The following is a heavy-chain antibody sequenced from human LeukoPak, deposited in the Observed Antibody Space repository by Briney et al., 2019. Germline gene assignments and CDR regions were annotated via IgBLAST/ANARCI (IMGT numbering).Heavy chain of an antibody. J-gene: IGHJ4*02. D-gene: IGHD2-2*01. CDR1: GYTFTAYY. Sequence: GASVKVSCKASGYTFTAYYMHWVRQAPGQGLEWMGWINPHSGGTNFAQKFQGRVTMTRDTSITTAHMELSRLTSDDTAMYYCAREIPCSSSSCLDYWGQGTPVTVSS. CDR2: INPHSGGT. CDR3: AREIPCSSSSCLDY. V-gene: IGHV1-2*02.